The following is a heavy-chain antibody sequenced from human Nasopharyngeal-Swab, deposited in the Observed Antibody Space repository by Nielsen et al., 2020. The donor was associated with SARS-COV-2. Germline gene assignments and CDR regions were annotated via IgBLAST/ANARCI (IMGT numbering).Heavy chain of an antibody. Sequence: SLKISCAASGFTFDDYAMHWVRQAPGKGLEWVSGISWNSGSIGYADSVKGRFTISRDNAKNSLYLQMNSLRAEDTAVYYCARDPAMGGYFDYWGQGTLVTVSS. CDR1: GFTFDDYA. J-gene: IGHJ4*02. D-gene: IGHD3-16*01. CDR3: ARDPAMGGYFDY. CDR2: ISWNSGSI. V-gene: IGHV3-9*01.